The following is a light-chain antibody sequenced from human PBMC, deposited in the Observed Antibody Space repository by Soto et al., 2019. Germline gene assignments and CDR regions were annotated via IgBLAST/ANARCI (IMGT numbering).Light chain of an antibody. CDR2: GAS. CDR1: QSVRNN. V-gene: IGKV3-15*01. CDR3: QNYYSAPRT. J-gene: IGKJ1*01. Sequence: EIVMTQSPATLSVSPGERATLSCRASQSVRNNLAWYQQKPGQAPRLLIYGASTRATGIPARFSGSGSGTEFTLTISSLQSEDFATYYCQNYYSAPRTFGQGTKVEIK.